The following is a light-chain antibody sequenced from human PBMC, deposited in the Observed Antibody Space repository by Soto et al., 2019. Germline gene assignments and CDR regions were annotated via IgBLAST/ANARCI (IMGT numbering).Light chain of an antibody. V-gene: IGKV3-15*01. J-gene: IGKJ1*01. CDR2: GAS. Sequence: EIVMTQSPATLSVSPGERATLSCRASQSVSSNLAWYQQKPGQAPRLLIYGASTSSTGIPASFSGSESGTEFTLTISSLQSEDYADYYCQHYNNWPPWTFGQRTKVEL. CDR1: QSVSSN. CDR3: QHYNNWPPWT.